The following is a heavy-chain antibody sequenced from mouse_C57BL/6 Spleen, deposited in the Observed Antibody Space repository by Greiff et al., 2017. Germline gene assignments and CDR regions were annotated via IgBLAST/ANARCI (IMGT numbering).Heavy chain of an antibody. D-gene: IGHD4-1*01. CDR2: IRSKSNNYAT. CDR1: GFSFNTYA. J-gene: IGHJ2*01. V-gene: IGHV10-1*01. Sequence: EVKLVESGGGLVQPKGSLKLSCAASGFSFNTYAMNWVRQAPGKGLEWVARIRSKSNNYATYYADSVKDRFTISRDDSESMLYLQMNNLKTEDTAMYYCVRQIWEGYYFDYWGQGTTLTVSS. CDR3: VRQIWEGYYFDY.